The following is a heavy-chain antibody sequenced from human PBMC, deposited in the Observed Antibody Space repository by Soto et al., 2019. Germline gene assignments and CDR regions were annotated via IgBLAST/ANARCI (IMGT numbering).Heavy chain of an antibody. CDR2: ISGSGGGT. V-gene: IGHV3-23*01. D-gene: IGHD3-10*01. J-gene: IGHJ4*02. Sequence: GGSLRLSYVASGFTFSGYAMTWVRQAPGMGLEWVSLISGSGGGTYYADYVKGRFTISRDNSKNTVYVEMNNLRAEDTAIYYCAKASAYASGSFDYWGQGTLVTVSS. CDR1: GFTFSGYA. CDR3: AKASAYASGSFDY.